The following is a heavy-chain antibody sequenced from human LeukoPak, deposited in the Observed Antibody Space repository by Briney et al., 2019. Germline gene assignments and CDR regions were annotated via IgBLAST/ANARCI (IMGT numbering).Heavy chain of an antibody. Sequence: SETLSLTCTVSGGSISSGSYYWSWIRQPAGKGLEWIGRIYTSGSTYYNPSLKSRVTISVDTSKNQFSLKLSSVTAADTAVYYCARVGRWFYYYGMDVWGQGTTVTVSS. CDR2: IYTSGST. V-gene: IGHV4-61*02. CDR3: ARVGRWFYYYGMDV. CDR1: GGSISSGSYY. J-gene: IGHJ6*02. D-gene: IGHD4-23*01.